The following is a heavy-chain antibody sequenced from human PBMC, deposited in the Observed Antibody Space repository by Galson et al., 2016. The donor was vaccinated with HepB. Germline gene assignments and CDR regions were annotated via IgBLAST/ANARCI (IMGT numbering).Heavy chain of an antibody. J-gene: IGHJ2*01. CDR3: VRGSAGYFDL. D-gene: IGHD3-10*01. CDR2: VYHSGST. Sequence: VRQPPGKGLEWIGEVYHSGSTDYSPSLKSRVTISLDKSKNQFSLKLTSVTAADTAVYYCVRGSAGYFDLWGRGTLVTVSS. V-gene: IGHV4-4*02.